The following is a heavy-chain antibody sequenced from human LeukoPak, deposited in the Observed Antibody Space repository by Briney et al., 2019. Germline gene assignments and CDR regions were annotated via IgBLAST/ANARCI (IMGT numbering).Heavy chain of an antibody. J-gene: IGHJ6*02. CDR2: IDTVGNT. V-gene: IGHV3-13*01. CDR1: GVTIISYY. CDR3: IRIRTREHQYGMDV. D-gene: IGHD1-26*01. Sequence: PGGSLRLSCTASGVTIISYYMHWVGQAMGKGVEWGSGIDTVGNTYSADSVKGRFTTSRENAWNSLFLQMNSLRAGDTAVYSGIRIRTREHQYGMDVWGQGTTVTVSS.